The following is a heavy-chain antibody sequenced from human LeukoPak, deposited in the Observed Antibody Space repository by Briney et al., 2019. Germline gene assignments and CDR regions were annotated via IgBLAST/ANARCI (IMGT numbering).Heavy chain of an antibody. Sequence: GESLKISCKGSGYSFSNYWIGWVRQMPGKGLEWVGIILPGNSDTRYSPSFQGQVTMSADKSISTAYSQWSSLKAADTAMYYCARQYYDILTDPNYFDSWGQGTLVTVSS. D-gene: IGHD3-9*01. J-gene: IGHJ4*02. CDR2: ILPGNSDT. V-gene: IGHV5-51*01. CDR1: GYSFSNYW. CDR3: ARQYYDILTDPNYFDS.